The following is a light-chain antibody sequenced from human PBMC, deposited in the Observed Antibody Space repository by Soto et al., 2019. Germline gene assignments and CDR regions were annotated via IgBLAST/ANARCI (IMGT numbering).Light chain of an antibody. Sequence: EIVLTQSPASLSLYPGERATLSCRASQSVDSHLVWYQQKPGQAPRLLIFAASNRATGIPVRFSVSGSGTDFTLAITRLEPNDFAVYYCQQRSDWPITFGQGTRLEIK. CDR2: AAS. V-gene: IGKV3-11*01. J-gene: IGKJ5*01. CDR1: QSVDSH. CDR3: QQRSDWPIT.